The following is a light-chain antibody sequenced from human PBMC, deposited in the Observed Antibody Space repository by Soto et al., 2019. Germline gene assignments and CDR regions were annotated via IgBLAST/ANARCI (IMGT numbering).Light chain of an antibody. CDR1: QSISDS. Sequence: DIQMTQSPSTLSASVGDRVTITCRASQSISDSLAWYQQKPGKAPDLLISDVSNLERGVASRFSGSGSGTEFTLTISSLQPGDFATYYCQQSETYPLTFGQGTRLEIK. J-gene: IGKJ5*01. V-gene: IGKV1-5*01. CDR2: DVS. CDR3: QQSETYPLT.